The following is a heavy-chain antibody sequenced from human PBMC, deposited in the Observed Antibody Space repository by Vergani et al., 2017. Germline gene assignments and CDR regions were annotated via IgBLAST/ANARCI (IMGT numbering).Heavy chain of an antibody. CDR3: AKHFRGWGIDY. J-gene: IGHJ4*02. V-gene: IGHV3-30*02. D-gene: IGHD3-16*01. Sequence: QVQLVESGGGVVQRGGSLRLSCATFGFTLSHYDMQWIRQGPGKGLEFVAFIQFDGSNQYYADSVKGRFTLSRDFSKNTLYLQMNSLRTDDTATYYCAKHFRGWGIDYWGQGTQVIVSS. CDR1: GFTLSHYD. CDR2: IQFDGSNQ.